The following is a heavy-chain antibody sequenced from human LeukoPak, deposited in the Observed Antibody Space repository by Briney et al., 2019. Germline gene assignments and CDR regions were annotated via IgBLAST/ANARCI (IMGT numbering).Heavy chain of an antibody. Sequence: SETLSLTCAVYGGTFSGYYWSWIRQPPGKGLEWIGEINDSGSTNYNPSLKSRVTISVDTSKNQFSVRLSSVTAADTAVYYCAIGRVTFDYWGQETLVTVSS. CDR3: AIGRVTFDY. D-gene: IGHD2-8*01. V-gene: IGHV4-34*01. CDR1: GGTFSGYY. J-gene: IGHJ4*02. CDR2: INDSGST.